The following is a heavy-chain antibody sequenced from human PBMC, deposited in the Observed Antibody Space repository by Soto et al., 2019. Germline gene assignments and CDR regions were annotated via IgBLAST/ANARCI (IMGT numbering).Heavy chain of an antibody. V-gene: IGHV3-30-3*01. CDR3: ARTIAAAAYFDY. D-gene: IGHD6-13*01. CDR1: GFTFSSYA. Sequence: QVQLVESGGGVVQPGRSLRLSCAASGFTFSSYAMHWVRQAPGKGLEWGAVISYDGSSKYYADSVKGRFTISRDNSKNTLYLQMNSLRAEDTAVYYCARTIAAAAYFDYWGQGTLVTVSS. J-gene: IGHJ4*02. CDR2: ISYDGSSK.